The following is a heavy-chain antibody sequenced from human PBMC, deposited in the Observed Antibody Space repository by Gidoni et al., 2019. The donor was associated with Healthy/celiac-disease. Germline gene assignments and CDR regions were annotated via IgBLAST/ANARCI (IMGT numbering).Heavy chain of an antibody. Sequence: GKGLEWIGSIYYSGSTYYNPSLNSRVTISVDTSKTQFSLKLSSVAAAATAVYYCARDHGYYDSKDYWGQGTLVTVSS. CDR3: ARDHGYYDSKDY. D-gene: IGHD3-22*01. CDR2: IYYSGST. V-gene: IGHV4-39*07. J-gene: IGHJ4*02.